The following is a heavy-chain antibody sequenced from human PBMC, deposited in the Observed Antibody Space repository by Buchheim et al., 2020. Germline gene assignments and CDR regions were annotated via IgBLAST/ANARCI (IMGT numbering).Heavy chain of an antibody. Sequence: VQLVESGGGLVQPGGSLRLSCAASGFNFGAYAMNWFRQAPGRGLEWLSHIRSGSAAIYYADSVRGRFTISSDDAKNSLYLQMDSLRDDDTAVYFCATWAFYHGVDVWGQGT. D-gene: IGHD7-27*01. CDR1: GFNFGAYA. J-gene: IGHJ6*02. V-gene: IGHV3-48*02. CDR3: ATWAFYHGVDV. CDR2: IRSGSAAI.